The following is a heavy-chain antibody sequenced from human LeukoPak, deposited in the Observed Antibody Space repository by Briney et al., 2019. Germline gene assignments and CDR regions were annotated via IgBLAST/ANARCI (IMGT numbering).Heavy chain of an antibody. CDR3: ARAGRGGDYGDY. CDR2: IHYSGRP. Sequence: SETLSLICTVSSGSISSYYWSWIRQPPGKTLEWIGYIHYSGRPNYNPSLKSRVTISVDKSKNHFSLNLSSVTTADTAVYYCARAGRGGDYGDYWGQGNLVIVSS. CDR1: SGSISSYY. J-gene: IGHJ4*02. V-gene: IGHV4-59*01. D-gene: IGHD5-24*01.